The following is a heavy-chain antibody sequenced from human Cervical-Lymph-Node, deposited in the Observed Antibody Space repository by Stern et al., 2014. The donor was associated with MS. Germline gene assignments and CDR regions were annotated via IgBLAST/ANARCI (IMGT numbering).Heavy chain of an antibody. V-gene: IGHV4-34*01. J-gene: IGHJ3*01. D-gene: IGHD1-1*01. Sequence: QMQLVQWGAGLLRPSETLSLTCAVQGASFSDNYWSWIRQTPGKGLEWIGEINSSGGTHYNPSLMSRDTLSVDPSRNQFSLKLSSLTAADTAMYYCARERKVERSSRLLVSFDVWGQGTLVTVSS. CDR1: GASFSDNY. CDR3: ARERKVERSSRLLVSFDV. CDR2: INSSGGT.